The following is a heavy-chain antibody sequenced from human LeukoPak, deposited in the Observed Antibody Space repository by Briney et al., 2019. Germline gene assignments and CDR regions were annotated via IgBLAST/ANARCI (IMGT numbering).Heavy chain of an antibody. CDR3: ARHQPWGTAMGPVMDV. D-gene: IGHD5-18*01. V-gene: IGHV4-59*08. Sequence: PSETLPRTCTDPGEPISTYYRSGIRQPPGKRPEWIGYVYYSGSTNYNRSLKSRVTISVDTSENQFSLRLSSVTAADTAIYYCARHQPWGTAMGPVMDVWGQGTTVTVSS. J-gene: IGHJ6*02. CDR2: VYYSGST. CDR1: GEPISTYY.